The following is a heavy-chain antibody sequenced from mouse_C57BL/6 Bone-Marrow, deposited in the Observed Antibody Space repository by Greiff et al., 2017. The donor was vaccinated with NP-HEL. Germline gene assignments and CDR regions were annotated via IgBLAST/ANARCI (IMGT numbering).Heavy chain of an antibody. J-gene: IGHJ1*03. CDR3: AGDGYHWYFDV. CDR2: IDPSDSYT. Sequence: QVQLQQPGAELVRPGTSVKLSCKASGYTFTSYWMHWVKQRPGQGLEWIGVIDPSDSYTNYNQKFKGKATLTVDTSSSTAYMQLSSLTSEDSAVYYCAGDGYHWYFDVWGTGTLVTVS. V-gene: IGHV1-59*01. D-gene: IGHD2-3*01. CDR1: GYTFTSYW.